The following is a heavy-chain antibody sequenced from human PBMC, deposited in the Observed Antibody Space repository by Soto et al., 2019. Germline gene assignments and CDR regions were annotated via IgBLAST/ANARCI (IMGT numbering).Heavy chain of an antibody. CDR1: GSSFTNYP. Sequence: GESLKISCAASGSSFTNYPMHWVRQTPDKGLEWLAVISHDGVTKNSADSVKGRFSISRDNSRNRLYLDMNSLRTEDTAMYYCVRGGYSSSWERLDPWGQGTLVTVSS. V-gene: IGHV3-30-3*01. CDR2: ISHDGVTK. D-gene: IGHD4-4*01. CDR3: VRGGYSSSWERLDP. J-gene: IGHJ5*02.